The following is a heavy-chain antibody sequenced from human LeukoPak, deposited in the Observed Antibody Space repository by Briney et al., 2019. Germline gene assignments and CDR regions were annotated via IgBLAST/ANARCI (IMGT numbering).Heavy chain of an antibody. CDR3: AREEGGYFDY. CDR2: ISGSGSTI. D-gene: IGHD3-16*01. CDR1: GFTFSSYE. J-gene: IGHJ4*02. Sequence: GGSLRLSCAASGFTFSSYEMKWVRQAPGKGLEWVSYISGSGSTIYYADSVKGRFTISRDNAKNSLYLQMSSLRAEDTALYYCAREEGGYFDYWGQGTLVTVSS. V-gene: IGHV3-48*03.